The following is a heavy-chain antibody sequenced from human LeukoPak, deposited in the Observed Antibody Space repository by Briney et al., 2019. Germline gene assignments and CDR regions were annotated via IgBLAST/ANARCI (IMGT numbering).Heavy chain of an antibody. D-gene: IGHD3-22*01. V-gene: IGHV3-15*01. CDR2: IKSKTDGGTT. CDR3: TTGTTNYYDSIHPGGDY. CDR1: GFAFSSYD. J-gene: IGHJ4*02. Sequence: GGSLRLSCAASGFAFSSYDMHWVRQAPGKGLEWVGRIKSKTDGGTTDYAAPVKGRFTISRDDSKNTLYLQMNSLKTEDTAVYYCTTGTTNYYDSIHPGGDYWGQGTLVTVSS.